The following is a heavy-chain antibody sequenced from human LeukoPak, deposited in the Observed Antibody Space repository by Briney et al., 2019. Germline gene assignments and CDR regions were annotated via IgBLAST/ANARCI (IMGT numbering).Heavy chain of an antibody. Sequence: ASVKVSCKASGYTFTRYGISWVRQAPGQGLECMGWIRVDNGDTDNAQKFQGRVTITTDTSSTTIYMELRSLRSDDTAVYYCAGVNLYYNYMDVWGKGTTVTVSS. CDR2: IRVDNGDT. J-gene: IGHJ6*03. V-gene: IGHV1-18*01. CDR1: GYTFTRYG. CDR3: AGVNLYYNYMDV. D-gene: IGHD1-14*01.